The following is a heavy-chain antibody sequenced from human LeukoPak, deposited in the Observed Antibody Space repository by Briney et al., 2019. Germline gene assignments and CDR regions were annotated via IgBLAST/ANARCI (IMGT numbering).Heavy chain of an antibody. Sequence: SETLSLTCTVSGGSISSGDYYWSWIRQPPGKGLEWIGYIYYSGSTYYNPSLKSRVTISVDTSKNQFSLNLSSVTAADTAVYFCARVFRGTVAVWGQGTTVTVSS. V-gene: IGHV4-30-4*01. CDR2: IYYSGST. J-gene: IGHJ6*02. CDR1: GGSISSGDYY. CDR3: ARVFRGTVAV.